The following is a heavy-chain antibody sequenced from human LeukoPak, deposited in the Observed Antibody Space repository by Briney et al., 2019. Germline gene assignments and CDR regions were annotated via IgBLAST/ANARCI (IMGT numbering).Heavy chain of an antibody. CDR1: GGSITTTNY. V-gene: IGHV4-4*01. D-gene: IGHD1-26*01. CDR3: SRESGPFCPFGH. J-gene: IGHJ4*02. CDR2: ISLAGRT. Sequence: SETLSLTCGVSGGSITTTNYWSWVRQPPGGGLEWIGEISLAGRTRYNPSLQSRVHISIDESKNHLYLNLASVTAADTAVYCCSRESGPFCPFGHWGQGTLVAVTS.